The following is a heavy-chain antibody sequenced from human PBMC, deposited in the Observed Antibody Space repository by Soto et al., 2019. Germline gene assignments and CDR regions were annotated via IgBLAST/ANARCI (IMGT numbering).Heavy chain of an antibody. D-gene: IGHD2-15*01. CDR2: TYYRSKWYY. Sequence: SQTLSLTCAISGDSVSSNSAAWNWIRQSPSRGLEWLGRTYYRSKWYYDYAESVKSRIIISVDTSKNQFSLQLNSVTPEDAAVYYCANDPGYRLDYWGQGTQVPVAS. CDR1: GDSVSSNSAA. J-gene: IGHJ4*02. CDR3: ANDPGYRLDY. V-gene: IGHV6-1*01.